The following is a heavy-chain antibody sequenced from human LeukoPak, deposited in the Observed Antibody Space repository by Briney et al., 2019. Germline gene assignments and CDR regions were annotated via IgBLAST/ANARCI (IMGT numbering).Heavy chain of an antibody. CDR2: IIPILDIA. D-gene: IGHD4-17*01. V-gene: IGHV1-69*04. J-gene: IGHJ6*02. CDR1: GGTFSSYA. CDR3: ARVPSTSYGDYDYYGMDV. Sequence: SVKVSCKASGGTFSSYAISWVRQAPGQGLEWMGRIIPILDIANYAQKFQGRVTITADKSTSTAYMELSSLRSEDTAVYYCARVPSTSYGDYDYYGMDVWGQGTTVTVSS.